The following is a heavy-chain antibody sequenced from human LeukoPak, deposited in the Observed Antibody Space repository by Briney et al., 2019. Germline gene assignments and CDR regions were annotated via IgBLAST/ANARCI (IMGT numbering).Heavy chain of an antibody. CDR3: TTSDSSGWSFDY. Sequence: GGSLRLSCAASGFTFSNAWMSWVRQAPGKGLEWVGRIKSKTDGGTTDYAAPVKGRFTISRDDSKTTLYLQMNSLKTEDTAVYSCTTSDSSGWSFDYWGQGTLVTVSS. D-gene: IGHD6-19*01. CDR1: GFTFSNAW. V-gene: IGHV3-15*01. CDR2: IKSKTDGGTT. J-gene: IGHJ4*02.